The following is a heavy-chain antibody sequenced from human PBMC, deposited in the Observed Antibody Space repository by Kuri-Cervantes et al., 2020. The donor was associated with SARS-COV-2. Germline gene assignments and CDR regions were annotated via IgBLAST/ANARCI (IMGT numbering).Heavy chain of an antibody. D-gene: IGHD6-25*01. CDR3: ARISAINNAFDI. V-gene: IGHV4-34*01. Sequence: SETLSLTCAVYGGSFSSHYWSWIRQPPGKGLEWIGEINHSGSTNHNPSLKSRVTISVDMSDNQFSLKVTSVTAADTAVYYCARISAINNAFDIWGQGTLVTVSS. CDR1: GGSFSSHY. CDR2: INHSGST. J-gene: IGHJ3*02.